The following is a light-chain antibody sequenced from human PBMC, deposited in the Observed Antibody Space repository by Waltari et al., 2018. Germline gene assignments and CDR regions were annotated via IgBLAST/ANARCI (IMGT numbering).Light chain of an antibody. CDR2: LDS. V-gene: IGLV3-1*01. J-gene: IGLJ1*01. CDR3: QAWDSSTGV. Sequence: SYELTQPPSVSVSPGQTASITCSGDNLGTKYTFWYQQKSGQSPVLVMSLDSKRPSGSPDRCSGSNSGNTATLTIRGTQAIDEADYYCQAWDSSTGVFGPGTKVTVL. CDR1: NLGTKY.